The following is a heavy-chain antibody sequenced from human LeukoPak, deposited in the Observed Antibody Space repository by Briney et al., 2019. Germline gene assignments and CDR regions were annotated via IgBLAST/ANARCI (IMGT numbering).Heavy chain of an antibody. CDR2: IYYGENT. V-gene: IGHV4-39*01. CDR1: GGSISSGPYY. J-gene: IGHJ4*02. CDR3: ARQSDSSGFPYFDY. D-gene: IGHD3-22*01. Sequence: PSETLSLTCTVSGGSISSGPYYWGWIRQPPGKGLEWIGNIYYGENTYYNPSLKSRVTISVDTSKNQFSLKLSSVTAADTAVYYCARQSDSSGFPYFDYWGQGTLVTVSS.